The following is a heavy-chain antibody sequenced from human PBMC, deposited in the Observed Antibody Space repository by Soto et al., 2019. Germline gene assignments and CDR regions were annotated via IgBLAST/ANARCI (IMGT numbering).Heavy chain of an antibody. Sequence: EVQLVESGGGLVQPGGSLRLSCAASGFTFSSYWMHWARQAPGKGLVWVSDINNDGSITRYADSVKGRFTISRDNDKNMVYLQMNSLRAEDTAVYYCVSALIAGRNYWGQGTLVPVSS. J-gene: IGHJ4*02. CDR2: INNDGSIT. CDR3: VSALIAGRNY. CDR1: GFTFSSYW. D-gene: IGHD3-10*01. V-gene: IGHV3-74*01.